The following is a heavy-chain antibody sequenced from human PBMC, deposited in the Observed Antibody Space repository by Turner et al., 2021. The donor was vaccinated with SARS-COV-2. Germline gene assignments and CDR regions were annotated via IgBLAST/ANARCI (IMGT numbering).Heavy chain of an antibody. D-gene: IGHD3-3*01. V-gene: IGHV3-53*01. J-gene: IGHJ6*02. Sequence: VQLVESGGGLIHRGGSLRLSCAASGLTVSSKYMSWVRQATGKGLEWVSVMYSGGSTYYADSVKGRFTISRDKSKNTLYLQMNSLRAEDTAVYYCARDLMEVGGMDVWGQGTTVTVSS. CDR3: ARDLMEVGGMDV. CDR2: MYSGGST. CDR1: GLTVSSKY.